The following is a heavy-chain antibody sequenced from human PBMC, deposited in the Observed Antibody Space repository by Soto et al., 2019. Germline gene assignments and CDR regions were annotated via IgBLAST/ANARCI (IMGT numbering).Heavy chain of an antibody. V-gene: IGHV1-58*01. D-gene: IGHD2-15*01. CDR3: AADSVSGSEGGYYYYGMDV. Sequence: SVKVSCKASGFTSTSSAVQWVRQARGQRLEWIGWIVVGSGNTNYAQKFQERVTITRDMSTSTAYMELSSLRSEDTAVYYCAADSVSGSEGGYYYYGMDVWGQGTTVTVSS. J-gene: IGHJ6*02. CDR1: GFTSTSSA. CDR2: IVVGSGNT.